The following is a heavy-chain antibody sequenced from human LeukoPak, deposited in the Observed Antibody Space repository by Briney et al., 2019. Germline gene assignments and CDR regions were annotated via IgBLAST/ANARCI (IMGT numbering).Heavy chain of an antibody. J-gene: IGHJ5*02. CDR1: GYSSTNYG. CDR2: IHIYRGNT. D-gene: IGHD6-13*01. V-gene: IGHV1-18*01. Sequence: GASVKVSCKASGYSSTNYGISWVRQAPGQGLKWMGWIHIYRGNTNYAQKFQGRVTMTTDTSTSTVYMEVRGLRSDDTAMYYCARDVGITVADSFDPWGQGTLVTVSS. CDR3: ARDVGITVADSFDP.